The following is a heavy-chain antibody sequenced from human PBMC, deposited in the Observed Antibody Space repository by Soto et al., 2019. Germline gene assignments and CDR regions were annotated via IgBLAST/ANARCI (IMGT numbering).Heavy chain of an antibody. CDR1: GFTFSSYG. CDR3: AREKSIAARIIIY. CDR2: IWYDGSNK. V-gene: IGHV3-33*01. Sequence: PGGSLRLSCAASGFTFSSYGMHWVRQAPGKGLEWVAVIWYDGSNKYYADSVKGRFTISRDNSKNTLYLQMNSLRAEDTAVYYCAREKSIAARIIIYWGQGTLVTVSS. D-gene: IGHD6-6*01. J-gene: IGHJ4*02.